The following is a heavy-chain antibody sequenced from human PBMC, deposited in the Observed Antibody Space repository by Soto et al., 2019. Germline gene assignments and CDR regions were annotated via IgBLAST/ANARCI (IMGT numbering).Heavy chain of an antibody. J-gene: IGHJ6*02. Sequence: GGSLRLSCAASGFTFSGYSMNWVRQAPGKGVEWVSYISSSSSTYYADAVKGRFTISRDNSKSTLYLQMNSLRAGDTAVYYCGKGRSYYYYYGVDVWGQGTTVTVSS. CDR2: ISSSSST. CDR3: GKGRSYYYYYGVDV. D-gene: IGHD1-26*01. CDR1: GFTFSGYS. V-gene: IGHV3-48*01.